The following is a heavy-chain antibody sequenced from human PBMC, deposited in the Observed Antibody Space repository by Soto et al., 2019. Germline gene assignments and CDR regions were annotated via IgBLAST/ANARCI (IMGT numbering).Heavy chain of an antibody. Sequence: VASVKVSCKASGYTFTGYYMHWVRQAPGQGPEWMGWINPNSGGTNYAQKFQGWVTMTRDTSISTAYMELSRLRSDDTAVYYCARGVKEQWLSDAFDIWGQGTMVTVSS. CDR1: GYTFTGYY. D-gene: IGHD6-19*01. V-gene: IGHV1-2*04. CDR3: ARGVKEQWLSDAFDI. J-gene: IGHJ3*02. CDR2: INPNSGGT.